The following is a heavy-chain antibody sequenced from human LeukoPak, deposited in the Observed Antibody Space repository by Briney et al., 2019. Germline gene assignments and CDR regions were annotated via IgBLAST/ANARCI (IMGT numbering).Heavy chain of an antibody. Sequence: SETLSLTCTVSGGSISSSGYYWGWIRQPPGKGLEWIGSIYYSGNTYYNPSLKSRVTISVDTSKNQFSLRLSSVTAADTAVYYCAIIMSTFDYWGQGTLVTVS. CDR1: GGSISSSGYY. J-gene: IGHJ4*02. CDR2: IYYSGNT. V-gene: IGHV4-39*01. D-gene: IGHD5/OR15-5a*01. CDR3: AIIMSTFDY.